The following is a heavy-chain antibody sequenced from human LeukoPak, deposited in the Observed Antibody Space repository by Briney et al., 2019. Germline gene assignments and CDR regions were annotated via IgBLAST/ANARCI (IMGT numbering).Heavy chain of an antibody. V-gene: IGHV3-23*01. Sequence: GGSQPLSCAASGFTLHSFEMSWVHQAPGQGLEGVSAISGSGGSAYYADSVKGRFTISRDNSRNSLSLQMNSLRAEDTALYYCAKTGYSSGWYRIWDYWGQGTLVTVSS. CDR3: AKTGYSSGWYRIWDY. CDR1: GFTLHSFE. J-gene: IGHJ4*02. D-gene: IGHD6-19*01. CDR2: ISGSGGSA.